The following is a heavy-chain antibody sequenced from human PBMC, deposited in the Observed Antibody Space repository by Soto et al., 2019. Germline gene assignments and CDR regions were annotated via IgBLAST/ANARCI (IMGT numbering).Heavy chain of an antibody. J-gene: IGHJ6*02. V-gene: IGHV1-2*02. Sequence: QVQLVQSGAEVKKPGASVKVSYVASGYTFTDHYIHWVRQAPGQGLEWMGWINPHSGDTIYAQKFQGMVTLTRDTSISPDYMELSRLRSDDTAVYYCARGRTVNFYGMDVWGQGTTVTVSS. CDR3: ARGRTVNFYGMDV. D-gene: IGHD4-17*01. CDR2: INPHSGDT. CDR1: GYTFTDHY.